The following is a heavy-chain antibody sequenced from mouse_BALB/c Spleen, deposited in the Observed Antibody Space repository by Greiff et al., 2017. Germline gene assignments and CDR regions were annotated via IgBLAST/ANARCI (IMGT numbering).Heavy chain of an antibody. CDR2: IYPGDGDT. CDR3: ARPKTARASWFAY. Sequence: VQLQQSGAELVRPGSSVKISCKASGYAFSSYWMNWVKQRPGQGLEWIGQIYPGDGDTNYNGKFKGKATLTADKSSSTAYMQLSSLTSEDSAVYFCARPKTARASWFAYWGQGTLVTVSA. J-gene: IGHJ3*01. CDR1: GYAFSSYW. V-gene: IGHV1-80*01. D-gene: IGHD3-2*01.